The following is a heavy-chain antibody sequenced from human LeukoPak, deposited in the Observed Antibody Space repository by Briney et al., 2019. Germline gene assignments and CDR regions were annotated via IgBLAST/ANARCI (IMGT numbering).Heavy chain of an antibody. J-gene: IGHJ5*02. CDR1: GDSISSGAYS. Sequence: SETLSLTCVVSGDSISSGAYSWSWLRQPPGKGLEWIVYIFHTGSTFYNPSLKSRVTISVDNSKNQFSLRLSSVTAADTAVYYCARELWFANAPGSWLDPWGQGTLVIVSS. D-gene: IGHD3-10*01. V-gene: IGHV4-30-2*01. CDR2: IFHTGST. CDR3: ARELWFANAPGSWLDP.